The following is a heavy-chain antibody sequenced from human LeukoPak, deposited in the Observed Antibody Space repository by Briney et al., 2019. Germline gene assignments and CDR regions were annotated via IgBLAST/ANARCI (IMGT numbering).Heavy chain of an antibody. J-gene: IGHJ4*02. CDR3: ARRNCSGGSCYSGSLDY. Sequence: PSETLSLTCTVSGYSISSDYYYAWIRQPPGKGLEWIGSIYHTGSTYYNPSLRSRVTISLDTSNNQFSLKLSSVTAADTAVYYCARRNCSGGSCYSGSLDYWGQGTLVTVSS. D-gene: IGHD2-15*01. CDR2: IYHTGST. CDR1: GYSISSDYY. V-gene: IGHV4-38-2*02.